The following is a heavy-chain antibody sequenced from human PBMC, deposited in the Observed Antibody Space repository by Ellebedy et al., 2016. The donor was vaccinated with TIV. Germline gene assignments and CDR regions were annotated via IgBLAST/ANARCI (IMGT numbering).Heavy chain of an antibody. V-gene: IGHV3-11*01. Sequence: GESLKISXAASGFTFSDYYMSWIRQAPGKGLEWVSYISSSGSIIYYADSVKGRFTISRDNAKNSLYLQMNSLRAEDTAVYYCARSGYCSSTSCYTYYYYYMDVWGKGTTVTVSS. J-gene: IGHJ6*03. CDR3: ARSGYCSSTSCYTYYYYYMDV. D-gene: IGHD2-2*02. CDR2: ISSSGSII. CDR1: GFTFSDYY.